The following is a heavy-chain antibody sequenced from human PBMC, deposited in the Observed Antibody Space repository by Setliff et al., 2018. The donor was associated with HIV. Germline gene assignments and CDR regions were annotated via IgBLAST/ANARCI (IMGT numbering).Heavy chain of an antibody. CDR1: GVSVSSGDH. J-gene: IGHJ4*02. CDR2: FSYTDEPYINYLE. Sequence: SETLSLTCTVSGVSVSSGDHWSWVRQAPGKGLEWIGYFSYTDEPYINYLEYFNSSLKNRLAITLDKPRNQFSLKLTSVTAADTAVYYCGRARSSWYNTSPYYFDLWGQGTLVTVSS. D-gene: IGHD1-20*01. V-gene: IGHV4-30-4*01. CDR3: GRARSSWYNTSPYYFDL.